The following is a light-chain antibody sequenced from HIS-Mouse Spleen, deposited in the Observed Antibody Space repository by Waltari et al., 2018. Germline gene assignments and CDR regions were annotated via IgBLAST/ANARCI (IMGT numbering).Light chain of an antibody. J-gene: IGLJ3*02. CDR2: RNN. Sequence: QSVLTQPPSASGTPGQRVTISCSGSSSNFGSNYVYWYQQLPGPAPKPLIYRNNQRPSGVPDRFSGSKSGTSASLAISGLRSEDEADYYCAAWDDSLSGPVFGGGTKLTVL. CDR3: AAWDDSLSGPV. V-gene: IGLV1-47*01. CDR1: SSNFGSNY.